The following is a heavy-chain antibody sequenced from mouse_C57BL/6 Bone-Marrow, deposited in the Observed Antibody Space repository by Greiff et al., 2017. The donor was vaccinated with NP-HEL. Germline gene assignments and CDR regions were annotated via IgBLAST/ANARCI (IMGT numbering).Heavy chain of an antibody. D-gene: IGHD1-1*01. CDR1: GYTFTSYW. Sequence: QVQLQQPGAELVRPGTSVKLSCKASGYTFTSYWMHWVKQRPGQGLEWIGVIDPSDSYTNYNQKFKGKATLTVDTSSSPAYMQLSSLTSEDSAVYYCARGGILPPYYAMDYWGQGTSVTVSS. CDR2: IDPSDSYT. J-gene: IGHJ4*01. V-gene: IGHV1-59*01. CDR3: ARGGILPPYYAMDY.